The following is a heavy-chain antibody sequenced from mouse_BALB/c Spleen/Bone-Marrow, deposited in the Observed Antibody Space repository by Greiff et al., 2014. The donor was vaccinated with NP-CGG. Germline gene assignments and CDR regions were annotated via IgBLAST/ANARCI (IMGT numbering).Heavy chain of an antibody. V-gene: IGHV1-7*01. CDR2: ITPSTGYI. Sequence: VQLVESGAELAKPGASVKMSCKASGYTFTSYWMHWIKQRPGQGLEWIGYITPSTGYIEYNQKFKDKATLTADKSSSTAYMQLSSLTSEDSAAYYCARPRFAYWGQGTLVTVSA. J-gene: IGHJ3*01. CDR1: GYTFTSYW. CDR3: ARPRFAY.